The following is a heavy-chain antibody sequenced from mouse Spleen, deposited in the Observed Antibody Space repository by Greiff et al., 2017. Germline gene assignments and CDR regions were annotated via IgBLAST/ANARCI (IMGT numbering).Heavy chain of an antibody. CDR3: ARAPYYRYDVYAMDY. V-gene: IGHV2-6-7*01. CDR2: IWGDGST. J-gene: IGHJ4*01. CDR1: GFSLTGYG. D-gene: IGHD2-14*01. Sequence: VTLVQSGPGLVAPSQSLSITCTASGFSLTGYGVNWVRQPPGQGLEWLGMIWGDGSTDYNTALKSRLSISKDNSKSQVFLKMNSLQTNDTASYYCARAPYYRYDVYAMDYWGQGTSVTVSS.